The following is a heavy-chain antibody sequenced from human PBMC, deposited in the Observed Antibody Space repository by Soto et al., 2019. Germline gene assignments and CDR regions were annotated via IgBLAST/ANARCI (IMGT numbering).Heavy chain of an antibody. CDR3: ARGSHFDFSSGYADSFDV. J-gene: IGHJ3*01. V-gene: IGHV4-34*01. D-gene: IGHD3-3*01. Sequence: SETLSLTCAVYGGCFSGYYWGWFRQPPGKALEWIGEVKHSGNINYNPSLKTRLTVSVDTSKNQFSLKLSSMTAADTAMYYCARGSHFDFSSGYADSFDVWGQGTMVTVSS. CDR1: GGCFSGYY. CDR2: VKHSGNI.